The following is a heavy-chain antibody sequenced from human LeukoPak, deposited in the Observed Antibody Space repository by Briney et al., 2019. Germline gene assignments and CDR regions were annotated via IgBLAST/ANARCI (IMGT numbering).Heavy chain of an antibody. Sequence: GGSLRLSCAASGFTFSSYWMSWVRQAPGKGLEWVANIKQDGSEKYYVDSVKGRFTISRDNAKNSLYLQMNSLRAEDTAVYYCARVENADLLGERVEAFDIWGQGTMVTVSS. CDR3: ARVENADLLGERVEAFDI. V-gene: IGHV3-7*01. J-gene: IGHJ3*02. CDR1: GFTFSSYW. CDR2: IKQDGSEK. D-gene: IGHD3-3*01.